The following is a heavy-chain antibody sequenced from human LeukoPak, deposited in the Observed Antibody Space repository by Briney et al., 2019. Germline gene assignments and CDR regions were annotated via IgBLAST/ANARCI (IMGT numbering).Heavy chain of an antibody. J-gene: IGHJ4*02. Sequence: ASVKVCCKASGYTFTTYYIHWVRQAPGQGLEWMGFINPSGGSTSYAQKFQGRVTMTRDTSTSIVYMELSSLRSEDTAVYYCARNVGSGLDYWGQGTLVAVSS. CDR2: INPSGGST. CDR1: GYTFTTYY. D-gene: IGHD1-1*01. CDR3: ARNVGSGLDY. V-gene: IGHV1-46*01.